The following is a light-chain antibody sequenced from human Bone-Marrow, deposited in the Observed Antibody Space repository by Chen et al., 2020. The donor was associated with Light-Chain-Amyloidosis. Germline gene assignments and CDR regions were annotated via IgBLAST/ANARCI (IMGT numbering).Light chain of an antibody. J-gene: IGKJ2*01. CDR1: RDIGTY. CDR3: QQSHSIPRT. CDR2: GAS. V-gene: IGKV1-39*01. Sequence: DIQMTQSPSSLSAFVGDRVTITCRASRDIGTYLNWYQDKPGKIPNLLIYGASSLLSGVPSRFSGSGSGTDFTLTIASLQPEDFATYYCQQSHSIPRTFGQGTNVDI.